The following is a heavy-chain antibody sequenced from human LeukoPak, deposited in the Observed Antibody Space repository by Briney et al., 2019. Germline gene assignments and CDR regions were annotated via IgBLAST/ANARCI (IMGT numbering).Heavy chain of an antibody. Sequence: SETLSLTCTVSGGSISSHYWSWIRQPPGKGLEWIGYIYYSGSTNYNPSLKSRVTISVDTSKNQFSLKLSSVTAADTAVYYCARDADYYYYYMDVWGKGPRSPSP. CDR2: IYYSGST. CDR3: ARDADYYYYYMDV. J-gene: IGHJ6*03. V-gene: IGHV4-59*11. CDR1: GGSISSHY.